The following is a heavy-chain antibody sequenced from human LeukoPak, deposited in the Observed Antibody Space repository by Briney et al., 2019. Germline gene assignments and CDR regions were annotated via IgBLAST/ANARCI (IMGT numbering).Heavy chain of an antibody. J-gene: IGHJ4*02. Sequence: GGSLRLSCAASGFTFSDYYMSWIRQAPGKGLEWVAVISYDGSNKYYADSVKGRFTISRDNSKNTLYLQMNSLRAEDTAVYYCARDWSPPIQLGPPYGYWGQGTLVTVSS. D-gene: IGHD5-18*01. CDR2: ISYDGSNK. CDR3: ARDWSPPIQLGPPYGY. V-gene: IGHV3-30-3*01. CDR1: GFTFSDYY.